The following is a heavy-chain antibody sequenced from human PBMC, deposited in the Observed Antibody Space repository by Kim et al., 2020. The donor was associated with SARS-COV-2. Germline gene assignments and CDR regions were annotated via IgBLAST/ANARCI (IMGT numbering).Heavy chain of an antibody. Sequence: TNYNPSLKSRVTISVDTSKNQFSLKLSSVTAADTAVYYCARGGKDGDYDYWGQGTLVTVSS. V-gene: IGHV4-34*01. CDR2: T. CDR3: ARGGKDGDYDY. D-gene: IGHD4-17*01. J-gene: IGHJ4*02.